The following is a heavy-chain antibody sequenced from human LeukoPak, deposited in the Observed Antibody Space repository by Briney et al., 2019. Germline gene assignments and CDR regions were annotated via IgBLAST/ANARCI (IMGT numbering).Heavy chain of an antibody. CDR3: VKDLYKGDSASWYFFHY. Sequence: GRSLGLSCAASGFTFNSYAMHWVRQAPGKGLEYVSGISANGGSTYHADSVKGRFTISRDTSKNTLYLQMSSLRAEDTAMYYCVKDLYKGDSASWYFFHYWGQGTLVTVSS. J-gene: IGHJ4*02. D-gene: IGHD6-13*01. CDR1: GFTFNSYA. CDR2: ISANGGST. V-gene: IGHV3-64D*06.